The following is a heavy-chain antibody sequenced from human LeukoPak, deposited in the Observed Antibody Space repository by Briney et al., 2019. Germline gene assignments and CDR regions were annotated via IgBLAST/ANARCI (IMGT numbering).Heavy chain of an antibody. CDR3: AKDRVTGYSSGWYNDY. Sequence: GGSLRLSCAASRFTFSSYGMHWVRQAPGKGLEWVAFIRYDGSNKYYADSVKGRFTISRDNSKNTLYLQMNSLRAEDTAVYYCAKDRVTGYSSGWYNDYWGQGTLVTVSS. CDR2: IRYDGSNK. V-gene: IGHV3-30*02. J-gene: IGHJ4*02. CDR1: RFTFSSYG. D-gene: IGHD6-19*01.